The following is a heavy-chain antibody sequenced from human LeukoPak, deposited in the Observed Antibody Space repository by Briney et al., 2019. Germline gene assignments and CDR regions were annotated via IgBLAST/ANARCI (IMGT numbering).Heavy chain of an antibody. V-gene: IGHV1-8*01. J-gene: IGHJ4*02. CDR1: GYTFTNYD. CDR2: MNTNSGNT. D-gene: IGHD1-26*01. Sequence: ASVKVSCKASGYTFTNYDINWVRPATGQGLEWMGRMNTNSGNTGYAQRFQGRVTMTRDTYISTAYMELSSLRSHDTAVYYCARVTGSIDYWGKGTLVTVSS. CDR3: ARVTGSIDY.